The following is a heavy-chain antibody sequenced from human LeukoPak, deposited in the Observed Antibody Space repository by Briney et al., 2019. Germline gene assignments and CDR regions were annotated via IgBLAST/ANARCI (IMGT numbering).Heavy chain of an antibody. V-gene: IGHV3-23*01. Sequence: GGSLRLSCAASGFTFSSYAMSWVRQAPGKGLDWVSAISGSGGSTYYADSVKGRFTISRDNSKNTLYLQMNSLRAEDTAVYYCAKVINYYDYVWGPLGFDPWGQGTLVTVSS. CDR1: GFTFSSYA. D-gene: IGHD3-16*01. J-gene: IGHJ5*02. CDR2: ISGSGGST. CDR3: AKVINYYDYVWGPLGFDP.